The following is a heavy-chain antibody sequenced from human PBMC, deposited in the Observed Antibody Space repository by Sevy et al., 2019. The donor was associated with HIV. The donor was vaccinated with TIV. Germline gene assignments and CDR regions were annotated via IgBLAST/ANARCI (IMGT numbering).Heavy chain of an antibody. CDR2: INSGGTTK. D-gene: IGHD2-15*01. Sequence: GGSLRLSCEASGFTFGDYYMSWIRRAPGKGMEWLSYINSGGTTKYYADSVKGRFTVSRDKAKNSLYLHMNSLRADDTAVYYCATGVFCGGGSCYSYYAMDVWGQGTTVTVSS. CDR3: ATGVFCGGGSCYSYYAMDV. V-gene: IGHV3-11*01. CDR1: GFTFGDYY. J-gene: IGHJ6*02.